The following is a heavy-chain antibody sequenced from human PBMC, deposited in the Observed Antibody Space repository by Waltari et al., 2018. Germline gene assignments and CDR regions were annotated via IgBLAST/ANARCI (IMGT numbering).Heavy chain of an antibody. CDR3: ARDWGPMYSGSYSDYYGMDV. V-gene: IGHV3-53*01. J-gene: IGHJ6*02. CDR1: GGSISSYY. Sequence: VQLQESGPGLVKPSETLSLTCTVSGGSISSYYWSWIRQPPGKGLEWVSVIYSGGSTYYADSVKGRFTISRDNSKNTLYLQMNSLRAEDTAVYYCARDWGPMYSGSYSDYYGMDVWGQGTTVTVSS. D-gene: IGHD1-26*01. CDR2: IYSGGST.